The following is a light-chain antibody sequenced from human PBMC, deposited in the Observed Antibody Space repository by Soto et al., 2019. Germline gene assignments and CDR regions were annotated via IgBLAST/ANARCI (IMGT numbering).Light chain of an antibody. CDR2: GAS. V-gene: IGKV3-15*01. J-gene: IGKJ1*01. CDR1: QSVSSN. CDR3: QQYNTWPPMA. Sequence: EIVMTQSPATLSVSPGERATLSCRASQSVSSNLAWYQQKPGQAPRLLIYGASTRATGIPARFSGIGSGTDFTLTISSLQSEDFAVYYCQQYNTWPPMAFGQGTKVEIK.